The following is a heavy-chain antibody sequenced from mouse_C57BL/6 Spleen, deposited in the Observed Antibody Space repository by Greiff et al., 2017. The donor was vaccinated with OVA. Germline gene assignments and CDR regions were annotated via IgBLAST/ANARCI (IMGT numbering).Heavy chain of an antibody. D-gene: IGHD2-1*01. Sequence: EVNLVESGPGMVKPSQSLSLTCTVTGYSITSGYDWHWIRHFPGNKLEWMGYISYSGSTNYNPSLKSRISITHDTSKNHFFLKLNSVTTEDTATYYCARRGNYGDWYFDVWGTGTTVTVSS. V-gene: IGHV3-1*01. J-gene: IGHJ1*03. CDR3: ARRGNYGDWYFDV. CDR2: ISYSGST. CDR1: GYSITSGYD.